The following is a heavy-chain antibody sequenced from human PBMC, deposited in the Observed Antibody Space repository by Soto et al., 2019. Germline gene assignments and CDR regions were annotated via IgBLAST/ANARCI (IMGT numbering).Heavy chain of an antibody. Sequence: PSQTLSLTCAISGDSVSSNSAAWNWIRQSPSRGLEWLGRTYYRSKWYNDYAVSVKSRITINPDTSKNQFSLQLNSVTPEDTAVYYCARDRCSSTSCHLDPDYMDVWGKGTTVTVSS. CDR3: ARDRCSSTSCHLDPDYMDV. J-gene: IGHJ6*03. V-gene: IGHV6-1*01. D-gene: IGHD2-2*01. CDR1: GDSVSSNSAA. CDR2: TYYRSKWYN.